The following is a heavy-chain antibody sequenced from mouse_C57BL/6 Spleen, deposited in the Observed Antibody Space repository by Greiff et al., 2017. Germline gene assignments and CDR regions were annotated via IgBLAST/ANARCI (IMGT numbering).Heavy chain of an antibody. J-gene: IGHJ1*03. CDR2: IYPRSGNT. CDR1: GYTFTSYG. D-gene: IGHD1-1*01. CDR3: AREGVTAVVATVYFDG. V-gene: IGHV1-81*01. Sequence: QVQLQQSGAELARPGASVKLSCKASGYTFTSYGISWVKQSTGQGLEWIGEIYPRSGNTYYNEKFKGKATLTADKSSSTAYMELRSLTSDDSAVYFCAREGVTAVVATVYFDGWGTGTTVTVAS.